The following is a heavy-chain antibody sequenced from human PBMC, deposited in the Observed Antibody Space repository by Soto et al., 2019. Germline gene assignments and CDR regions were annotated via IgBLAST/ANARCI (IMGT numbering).Heavy chain of an antibody. J-gene: IGHJ6*02. CDR3: AKDTLYAVVTYFYCGIDV. CDR1: GFVFADYG. D-gene: IGHD2-15*01. Sequence: GGSLRLSCAASGFVFADYGVHWVRQAPGKGLEWVAVISFDGTNKFYADSAKGRFTISRDNSNNTLYLQMSSLRTEDTAVSYSAKDTLYAVVTYFYCGIDVWGQGTTVTVSS. CDR2: ISFDGTNK. V-gene: IGHV3-30*18.